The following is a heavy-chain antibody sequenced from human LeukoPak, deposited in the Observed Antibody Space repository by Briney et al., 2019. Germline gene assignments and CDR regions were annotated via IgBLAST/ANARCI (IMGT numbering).Heavy chain of an antibody. V-gene: IGHV1-3*01. D-gene: IGHD2-2*01. J-gene: IGHJ4*02. CDR1: GYTFTSHA. CDR2: INAGNGNT. CDR3: ARVQSAYCSSTSCYGGYFDY. Sequence: GASVKVSCKASGYTFTSHAMHWVRQAPGQRLEWMGWINAGNGNTKHSQKFQGRVTITRDTSASTAYMELSSLRSEDTAVYYCARVQSAYCSSTSCYGGYFDYWGQGTLVTVSS.